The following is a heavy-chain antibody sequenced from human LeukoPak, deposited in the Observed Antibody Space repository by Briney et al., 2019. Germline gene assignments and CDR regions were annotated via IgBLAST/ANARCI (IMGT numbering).Heavy chain of an antibody. CDR2: IFPGGGEI. Sequence: GGPLRLSCAASGFTFSTFAMIWVRQPPGKGLEWVSSIFPGGGEIHYADSVRGRFTISRDNSKSTLSLQMNSLRAEDTAIYYCATYRQVLLPFESWGQGTLVTVSS. D-gene: IGHD2-8*02. CDR3: ATYRQVLLPFES. V-gene: IGHV3-23*01. CDR1: GFTFSTFA. J-gene: IGHJ4*02.